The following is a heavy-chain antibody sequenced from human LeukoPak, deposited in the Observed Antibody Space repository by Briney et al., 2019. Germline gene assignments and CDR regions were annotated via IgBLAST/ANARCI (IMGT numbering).Heavy chain of an antibody. CDR3: ARADSSGYYSSPDY. D-gene: IGHD3-22*01. CDR1: GFTFANYA. V-gene: IGHV3-23*01. Sequence: QPGGSLRLSCAASGFTFANYAMSWVRQAPGKGLEWVSVITGSGGSTYYADSVKGRFTISRDNSKNTLYLQMNSLRAEDTAVYYCARADSSGYYSSPDYWGQGTLVTVSS. J-gene: IGHJ4*02. CDR2: ITGSGGST.